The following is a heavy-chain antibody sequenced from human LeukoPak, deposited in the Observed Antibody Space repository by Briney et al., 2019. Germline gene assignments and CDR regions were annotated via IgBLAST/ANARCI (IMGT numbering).Heavy chain of an antibody. CDR3: ARRYIVRNWDYGMDV. Sequence: NPSETLSLTCTVSGGSISSSSYYWGWIRQPPGKGLEWIGSIYYSGSTYYNPSLKSRVTVSVDTSKNQFSLKLSSVTAADTAVYYCARRYIVRNWDYGMDVWGQGTTVTVSS. J-gene: IGHJ6*02. V-gene: IGHV4-39*01. CDR2: IYYSGST. D-gene: IGHD5-12*01. CDR1: GGSISSSSYY.